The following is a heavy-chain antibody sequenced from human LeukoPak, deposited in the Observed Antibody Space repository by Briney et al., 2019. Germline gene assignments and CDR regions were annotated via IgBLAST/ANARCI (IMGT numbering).Heavy chain of an antibody. Sequence: ASVKVSCKASGGTFSSYAISWARQAPGQGLEWMGGIIPIFGTANYAQKFQGRVTLTADESTSTAYMELSSLRSEDTAVYYCARGPASIVVVPAAIEGDAFDIWGQGTMVTVSS. CDR3: ARGPASIVVVPAAIEGDAFDI. V-gene: IGHV1-69*13. CDR2: IIPIFGTA. D-gene: IGHD2-2*02. J-gene: IGHJ3*02. CDR1: GGTFSSYA.